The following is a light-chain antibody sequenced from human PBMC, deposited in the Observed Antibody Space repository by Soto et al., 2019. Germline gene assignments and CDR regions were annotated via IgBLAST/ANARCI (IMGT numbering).Light chain of an antibody. Sequence: DIPMTQSPSSLSASVGDRVTITCRASQGISNYLAWYQQKPGKVPKLLIYAASTLQSGVPSRFSGSGSGTDFTLTISSLQPEDVATYYCQNYNSALLTWTFGQGTKVEIK. CDR2: AAS. CDR3: QNYNSALLTWT. V-gene: IGKV1-27*01. CDR1: QGISNY. J-gene: IGKJ1*01.